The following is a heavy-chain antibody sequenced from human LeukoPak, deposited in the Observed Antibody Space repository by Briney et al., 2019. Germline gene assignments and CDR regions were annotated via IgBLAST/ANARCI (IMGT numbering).Heavy chain of an antibody. J-gene: IGHJ6*02. V-gene: IGHV4-4*07. CDR1: GGSISSYY. CDR3: ARGIAVAGLYYYYYYGMDV. D-gene: IGHD6-19*01. Sequence: PSETLSLTCTVSGGSISSYYWSWIRQPAGKGLEWIGRIYTSGSTNYNPSLKSRVTMSVDMSKNQFSLKLSSVTAADTAVYYCARGIAVAGLYYYYYYGMDVWGQGTTVTVSS. CDR2: IYTSGST.